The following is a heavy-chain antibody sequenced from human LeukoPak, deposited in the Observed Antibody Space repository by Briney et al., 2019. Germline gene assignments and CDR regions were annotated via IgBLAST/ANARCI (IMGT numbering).Heavy chain of an antibody. Sequence: GGSLRLSCAASGFTFSSYDMSWVRQTPGKGLEWVSAISGSGGSTYYADSVKGRFTISRDNSKNTLYLQMNSLRAEDTAVYYCRVPPQPNYYCYGMDVWGQGTTVTVSS. J-gene: IGHJ6*02. CDR1: GFTFSSYD. V-gene: IGHV3-23*01. CDR2: ISGSGGST. D-gene: IGHD1-1*01. CDR3: RVPPQPNYYCYGMDV.